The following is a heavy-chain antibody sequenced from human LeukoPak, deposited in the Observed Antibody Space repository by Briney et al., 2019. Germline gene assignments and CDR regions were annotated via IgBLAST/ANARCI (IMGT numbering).Heavy chain of an antibody. CDR1: GFTFSSYE. CDR2: ISSSGSTI. CDR3: ARALGFGYCSSTSCYIPPY. J-gene: IGHJ4*02. V-gene: IGHV3-48*03. Sequence: PGGSLRLSCAASGFTFSSYEMNWVRQAPGKGLEWVSYISSSGSTIYYADSVKGRFTISRDNAKNSLYLQMNSLRAEDKAVYYCARALGFGYCSSTSCYIPPYWGQGTLVTVSS. D-gene: IGHD2-2*02.